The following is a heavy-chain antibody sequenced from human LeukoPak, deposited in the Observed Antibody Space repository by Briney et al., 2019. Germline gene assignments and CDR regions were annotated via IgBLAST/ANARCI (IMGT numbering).Heavy chain of an antibody. CDR2: IWYDGTNK. CDR3: ARAVGPFDY. CDR1: GFTFSTYG. J-gene: IGHJ4*02. Sequence: GGSLRLSCAASGFTFSTYGMHWVRQAPGRGLEWVAVIWYDGTNKYYGDSVEGRFTISRDNSKNTLYLQMNSLRAEDTAVYYCARAVGPFDYWGQGTLVTVSS. V-gene: IGHV3-33*01.